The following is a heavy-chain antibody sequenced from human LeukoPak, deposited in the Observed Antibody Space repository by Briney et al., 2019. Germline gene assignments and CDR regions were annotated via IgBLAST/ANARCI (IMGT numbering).Heavy chain of an antibody. D-gene: IGHD3-22*01. J-gene: IGHJ5*02. V-gene: IGHV3-21*01. CDR2: ISSSSSYI. CDR3: ARDLGQYYDTSDNWFDP. Sequence: PGGSLRLSCAASRFTFSSYSMNWVRQAPGKGLEWVSSISSSSSYIYYADSVKGRFTISGDNSKNTLYLQMNSLRAEDTAVYYCARDLGQYYDTSDNWFDPWGQGTLVTVSS. CDR1: RFTFSSYS.